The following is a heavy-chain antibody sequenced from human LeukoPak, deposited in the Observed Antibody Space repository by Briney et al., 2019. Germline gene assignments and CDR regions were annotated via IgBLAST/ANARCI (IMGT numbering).Heavy chain of an antibody. D-gene: IGHD5-12*01. V-gene: IGHV3-7*01. Sequence: PGGSLRLSCAGSGFTFSNYWMTWVRQAPGKGLDWVASLKQDGSDKYYVDSVKGRFTISRDNAKKSLYLQMNSLRADDTAVYYCAMHDAYKCGYARHYFGVWGKRTMVTVSS. CDR1: GFTFSNYW. J-gene: IGHJ4*02. CDR2: LKQDGSDK. CDR3: AMHDAYKCGYARHYFGV.